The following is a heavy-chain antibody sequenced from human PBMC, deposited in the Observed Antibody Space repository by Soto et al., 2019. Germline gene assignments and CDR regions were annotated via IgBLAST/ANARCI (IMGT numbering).Heavy chain of an antibody. CDR2: ISWNSGSI. CDR1: GFTFDDYA. CDR3: AKPLYYYDTISRGGAFDI. V-gene: IGHV3-9*01. Sequence: EVQLVESGGGLVQPGRSLRLSCAASGFTFDDYAMHWVRQAPGKGLEWVSGISWNSGSIGYADSVKGRFTISRDNAKNSLYLQMNSLRAEVTALYYCAKPLYYYDTISRGGAFDIWGQGTMVTVSS. D-gene: IGHD3-22*01. J-gene: IGHJ3*02.